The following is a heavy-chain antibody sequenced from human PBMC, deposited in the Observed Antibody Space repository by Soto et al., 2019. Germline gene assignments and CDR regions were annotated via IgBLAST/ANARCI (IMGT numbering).Heavy chain of an antibody. V-gene: IGHV2-26*01. CDR3: ARINFWSGYYYVDY. D-gene: IGHD3-3*01. Sequence: QVTLKESGPVLVKPTETLTLTCTVSGFSLSNARMGVSWIRQPPGTALEWLAHSFSNDEKSYSTSLKSRLTISKDTSKSQVVLTMTNMDPVDTASYYCARINFWSGYYYVDYWGQGTLVTVSS. CDR1: GFSLSNARMG. CDR2: SFSNDEK. J-gene: IGHJ4*02.